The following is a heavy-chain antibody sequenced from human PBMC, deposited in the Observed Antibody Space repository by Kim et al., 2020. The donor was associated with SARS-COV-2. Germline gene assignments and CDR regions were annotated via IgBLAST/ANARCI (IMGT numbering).Heavy chain of an antibody. CDR3: ARFKEEVSMIVVVISAVSSYADY. J-gene: IGHJ4*02. Sequence: SETLSLTCAVYGGSFSGYYWSWIRQPPGKGLEWIGGINHSGSTNYNPSLKSRVTISVDTSKNQFSLKLSSVTAADTADYYCARFKEEVSMIVVVISAVSSYADYWGQGTLVTVSS. D-gene: IGHD3-22*01. CDR1: GGSFSGYY. CDR2: INHSGST. V-gene: IGHV4-34*01.